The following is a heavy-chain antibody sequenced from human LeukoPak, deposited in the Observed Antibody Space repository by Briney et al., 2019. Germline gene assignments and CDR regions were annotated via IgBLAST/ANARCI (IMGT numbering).Heavy chain of an antibody. D-gene: IGHD5-18*01. V-gene: IGHV3-21*01. CDR2: ISSSSSYI. J-gene: IGHJ6*03. CDR1: GFTFSSYS. Sequence: KAGGSLRLSCAASGFTFSSYSMNWVRQAPGKGLEWVSSISSSSSYIYYADSVKGRFTISRDNAKNSLYLQMNSLRAEDTAVYYCAKDTAPPYYYYYMDVWGKGTTVTISS. CDR3: AKDTAPPYYYYYMDV.